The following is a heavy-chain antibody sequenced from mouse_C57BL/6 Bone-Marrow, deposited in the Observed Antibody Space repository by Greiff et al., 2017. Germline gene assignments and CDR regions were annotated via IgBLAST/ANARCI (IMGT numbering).Heavy chain of an antibody. Sequence: VQLQQSGAELVKPGASVKISCKASGYAFSSYWMNWVKQRPGKGLEWIGQIYPGDGDTNYNGKFKGKATLTADKSASTAYMQLSSLTSEDSAVYFCARRHYYGSSYGYCYFDVWGTGTTVTVSS. CDR2: IYPGDGDT. CDR3: ARRHYYGSSYGYCYFDV. J-gene: IGHJ1*03. V-gene: IGHV1-80*01. CDR1: GYAFSSYW. D-gene: IGHD1-1*01.